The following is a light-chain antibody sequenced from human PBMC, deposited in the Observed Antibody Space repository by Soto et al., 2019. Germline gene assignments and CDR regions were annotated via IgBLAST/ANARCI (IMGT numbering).Light chain of an antibody. CDR2: GAS. CDR1: QSVSSTY. CDR3: QGYGSSPPTYT. J-gene: IGKJ2*01. Sequence: EIVLTQSPDTLSLSPGERATLSCRASQSVSSTYLAWYQQKPGQAPRLLIYGASSRATCIPDRFSGSGSGTDFTLAISRLEPEDFAVYYCQGYGSSPPTYTFGQGTRLEI. V-gene: IGKV3-20*01.